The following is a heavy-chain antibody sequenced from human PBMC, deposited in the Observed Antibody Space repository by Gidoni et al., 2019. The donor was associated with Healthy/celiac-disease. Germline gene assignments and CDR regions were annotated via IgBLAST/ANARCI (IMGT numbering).Heavy chain of an antibody. CDR2: ISGSGGST. Sequence: EVQLLASGGGLVQPGGSLRLSCAASGFPFSSYSLGWVRQAPGKGLEWVSAISGSGGSTYYADSVKGRFTISRDNSKNTLYLQMNSLRTEDTAVYYCAKGWGYCSGGSCYSDAFDIWGQGTMVTVSS. CDR3: AKGWGYCSGGSCYSDAFDI. D-gene: IGHD2-15*01. J-gene: IGHJ3*02. V-gene: IGHV3-23*01. CDR1: GFPFSSYS.